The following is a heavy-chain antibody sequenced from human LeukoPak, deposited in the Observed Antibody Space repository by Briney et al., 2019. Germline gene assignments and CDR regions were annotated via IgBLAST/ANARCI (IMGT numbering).Heavy chain of an antibody. Sequence: SETLSLTCTVSGGSLSSSSYNWGWIRQPPGKELEWIRSISYSGSTYYNTSLKSRVTISVDTSKSQFSLKLTSVTAADTAVYYCATYSYAGAFDYWGQGTLITVSS. CDR3: ATYSYAGAFDY. D-gene: IGHD5-18*01. CDR1: GGSLSSSSYN. CDR2: ISYSGST. J-gene: IGHJ4*02. V-gene: IGHV4-39*01.